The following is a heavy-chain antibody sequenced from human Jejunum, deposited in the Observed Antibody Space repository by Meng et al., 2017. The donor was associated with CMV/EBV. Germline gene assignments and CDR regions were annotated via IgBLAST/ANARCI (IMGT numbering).Heavy chain of an antibody. Sequence: ASGFTFSRNNMPWFRQAPGKGLEWVTFIVYDGSNKYSVASVHGRFTISRDNSKNTLYLQMNSLRPEDTAVYYCAKDSGMEMYYFDYWGQGTLVTVSS. V-gene: IGHV3-30*02. CDR2: IVYDGSNK. J-gene: IGHJ4*02. CDR3: AKDSGMEMYYFDY. D-gene: IGHD3-10*01. CDR1: GFTFSRNN.